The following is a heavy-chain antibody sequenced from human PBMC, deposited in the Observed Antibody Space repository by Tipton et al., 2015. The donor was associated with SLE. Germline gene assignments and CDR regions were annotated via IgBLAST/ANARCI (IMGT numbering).Heavy chain of an antibody. J-gene: IGHJ4*02. V-gene: IGHV4-38-2*02. CDR3: ARVSSGYSSGWYGGY. Sequence: TLSLTCTVSGYSISSGYYWGWIRQPPGKGLEWIGSIYHSGSTYYNPSLKSRVTISVDTSKNQFSLKLSSVTAADTAVYYCARVSSGYSSGWYGGYWGQGTLATVSS. CDR1: GYSISSGYY. D-gene: IGHD6-19*01. CDR2: IYHSGST.